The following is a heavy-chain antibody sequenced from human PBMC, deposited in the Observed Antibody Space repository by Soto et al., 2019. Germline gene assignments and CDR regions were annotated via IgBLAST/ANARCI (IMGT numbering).Heavy chain of an antibody. CDR1: GGSISSSSYY. D-gene: IGHD3-3*01. J-gene: IGHJ6*03. Sequence: SETLSLTCTVSGGSISSSSYYWGWIRQPPGKGLEWIGSIYYSGSTYYNPSLKSRVTISVDTSKNQFSLKLSSVTAADTAVYYCARQGVSYYDFWSGYYVRTEHYYYYYMDVWGKGTTVTVSS. CDR2: IYYSGST. V-gene: IGHV4-39*01. CDR3: ARQGVSYYDFWSGYYVRTEHYYYYYMDV.